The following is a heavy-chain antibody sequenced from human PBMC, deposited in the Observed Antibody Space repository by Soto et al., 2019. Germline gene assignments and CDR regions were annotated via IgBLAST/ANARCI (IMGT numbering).Heavy chain of an antibody. CDR2: IYSGGST. Sequence: VGSLILSCAASGFTVSSNYMSLVRQAPGKGLEGVSVIYSGGSTYYADSVKGLFTISRDNSKNTLYLQMNSLRAEDTAVYYCARDRRGYDILTGYYYYGMDVWGQGTTVTVSS. J-gene: IGHJ6*02. CDR3: ARDRRGYDILTGYYYYGMDV. V-gene: IGHV3-53*01. D-gene: IGHD3-9*01. CDR1: GFTVSSNY.